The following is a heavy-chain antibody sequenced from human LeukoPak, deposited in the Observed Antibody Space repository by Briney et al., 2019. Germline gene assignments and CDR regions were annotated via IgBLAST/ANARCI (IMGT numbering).Heavy chain of an antibody. CDR1: GASITTYS. J-gene: IGHJ6*02. Sequence: SETLSLTCIVSGASITTYSWNWLRQSPGKGLEWIGYFSLGGSGTTSYTSSLKSRVTISRDTSKNQLSLKLSSVTAADTAVYYCARDISGPPGSYYYYGMDVWGQGTTVTVSS. CDR3: ARDISGPPGSYYYYGMDV. V-gene: IGHV4-59*01. CDR2: FSLGGSGTT. D-gene: IGHD3-10*01.